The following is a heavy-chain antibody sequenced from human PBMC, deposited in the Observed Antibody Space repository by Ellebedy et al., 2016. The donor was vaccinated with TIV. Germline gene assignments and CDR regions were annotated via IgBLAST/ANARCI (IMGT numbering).Heavy chain of an antibody. CDR3: ARGGDSSHWYEFDH. CDR2: IRSSTNSI. J-gene: IGHJ4*02. V-gene: IGHV3-48*01. D-gene: IGHD6-13*01. CDR1: GFIFSNAW. Sequence: GESLKISCEGSGFIFSNAWINWVRQAPGKGLEWVAFIRSSTNSISYADSVRGRFTISRDNSKNTIYLQMNTLRAEDTAVYYCARGGDSSHWYEFDHWGQGTLVTVSA.